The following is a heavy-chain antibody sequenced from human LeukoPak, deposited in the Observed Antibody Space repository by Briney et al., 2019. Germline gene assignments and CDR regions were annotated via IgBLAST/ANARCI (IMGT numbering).Heavy chain of an antibody. CDR2: IKQDQSEN. D-gene: IGHD2-8*01. CDR1: GFTFSTSW. CDR3: ARAWQWAFDI. V-gene: IGHV3-7*04. J-gene: IGHJ3*02. Sequence: TGGSLRLSCASSGFTFSTSWMSWVRQTPGKGLEWVASIKQDQSENYYVDSVRGRFTISRDKAKDSLSLQMNSLRAEDTAVYYRARAWQWAFDIWGQGNMVSVFS.